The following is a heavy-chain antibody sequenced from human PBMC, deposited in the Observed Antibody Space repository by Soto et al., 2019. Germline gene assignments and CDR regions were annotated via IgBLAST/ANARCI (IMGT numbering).Heavy chain of an antibody. CDR2: ISGSGGST. V-gene: IGHV3-23*01. J-gene: IGHJ4*02. D-gene: IGHD6-19*01. Sequence: GGSLRLCWGAAWVKFSSFAGSRVRQAPGKGLEWVSAISGSGGSTYYADSVKGRFTISRDNSKNTLYLQMNSLRAEDTAVYYCAKDKPYSSGWLYYFDYWGQGTLVTVSS. CDR1: WVKFSSFA. CDR3: AKDKPYSSGWLYYFDY.